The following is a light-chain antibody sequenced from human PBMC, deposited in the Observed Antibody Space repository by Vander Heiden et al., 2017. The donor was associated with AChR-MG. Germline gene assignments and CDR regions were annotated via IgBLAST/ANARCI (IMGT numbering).Light chain of an antibody. CDR1: SGHSSYA. CDR3: QTWGTGIRGV. CDR2: LNSDGSH. J-gene: IGLJ3*02. Sequence: QLVLTQSPSASASLGASVKLTCTLSSGHSSYAIAWHPQQPEKGPRYWMKLNSDGSHSKGDGIPDRFSGSSSGAERYLTISSLQSEDEADYYCQTWGTGIRGVFGGGTKLTVL. V-gene: IGLV4-69*01.